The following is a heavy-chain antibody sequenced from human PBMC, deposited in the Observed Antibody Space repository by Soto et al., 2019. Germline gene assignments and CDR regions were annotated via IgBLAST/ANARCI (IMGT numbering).Heavy chain of an antibody. J-gene: IGHJ6*02. CDR1: DFSISSGHY. CDR2: INHSGST. Sequence: SETLSLTCAVSDFSISSGHYWGWIRQPPGKGLEWIGEINHSGSTNYNPSLKSRVTISVDTSKNQFSLKLSSVTAADTAVYYCARGRIQLWLSVYYGMDVWGQGTTVTVS. V-gene: IGHV4-38-2*01. D-gene: IGHD5-18*01. CDR3: ARGRIQLWLSVYYGMDV.